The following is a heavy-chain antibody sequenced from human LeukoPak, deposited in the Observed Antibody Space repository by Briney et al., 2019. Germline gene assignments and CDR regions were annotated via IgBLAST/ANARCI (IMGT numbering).Heavy chain of an antibody. J-gene: IGHJ4*02. Sequence: PSETLSLTCAVYGGSFSGYYWSWIRQPPGKGLEWIGEINHSGSTNYNPSLKSRVTISVDTSKNQFSLKLSSVTAADTAVYYCARLDSLISPPNDYWGQGTLVTVSS. CDR1: GGSFSGYY. CDR2: INHSGST. CDR3: ARLDSLISPPNDY. V-gene: IGHV4-34*01. D-gene: IGHD1-1*01.